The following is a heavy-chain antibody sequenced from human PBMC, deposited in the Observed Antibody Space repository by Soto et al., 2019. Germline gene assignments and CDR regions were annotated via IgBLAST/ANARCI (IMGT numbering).Heavy chain of an antibody. Sequence: PGGSLRLSCAASGFTFSNYNMNWVRQAPGEGLEWVSSITSSGIYIYYADSVKGRFTISRDNAKNSLHLQMNSLRAEDTAVYYCATHYYYASSGSLPRGGDYWGQGTLVTVSS. J-gene: IGHJ4*02. CDR2: ITSSGIYI. CDR3: ATHYYYASSGSLPRGGDY. D-gene: IGHD3-22*01. CDR1: GFTFSNYN. V-gene: IGHV3-21*01.